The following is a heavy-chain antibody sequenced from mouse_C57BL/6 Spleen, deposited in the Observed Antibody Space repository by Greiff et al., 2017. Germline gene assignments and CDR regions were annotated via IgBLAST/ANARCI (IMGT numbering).Heavy chain of an antibody. CDR1: GYTFTDYN. D-gene: IGHD1-1*01. CDR3: ARVYYGSSYAMDY. CDR2: INPNNGGT. Sequence: EVKLQESGPELVKPGASVKMSCKASGYTFTDYNMHWVKQSHGKSLEWIGYINPNNGGTSYNQKFKGKATLTVNKSSSTAYMELRSLTSEDSAVYYCARVYYGSSYAMDYWGQGTSVTVSS. J-gene: IGHJ4*01. V-gene: IGHV1-22*01.